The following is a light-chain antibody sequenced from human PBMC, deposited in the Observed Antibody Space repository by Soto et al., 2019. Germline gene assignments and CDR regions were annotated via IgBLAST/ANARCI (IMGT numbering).Light chain of an antibody. CDR3: CSLTARVYHV. J-gene: IGLJ1*01. V-gene: IGLV2-14*01. CDR1: SSDVGAHNL. CDR2: AVS. Sequence: QSALTQPASVSGSPGQSITISCSGTSSDVGAHNLVSWYQQHPGRAPKLMIYAVSNRPSGVSNRFSGSKSGNTASLTISGLQAEDEADYSCCSLTARVYHVFGTGTKVTVL.